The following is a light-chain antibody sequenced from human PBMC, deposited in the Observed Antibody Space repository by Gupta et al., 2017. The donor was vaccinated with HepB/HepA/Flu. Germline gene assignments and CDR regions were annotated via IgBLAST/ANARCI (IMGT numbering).Light chain of an antibody. V-gene: IGKV1-39*01. CDR2: AAS. J-gene: IGKJ1*01. Sequence: IQLTQPPSSLSASVGDRVTLTCRASQSLDTYLNWYQQKPGKAPKLLIYAASRLQSGVPSRIGGSGSGTDFTLTISKLQPEDFATYYCQQSDRSPRTFGQGTKVEIK. CDR3: QQSDRSPRT. CDR1: QSLDTY.